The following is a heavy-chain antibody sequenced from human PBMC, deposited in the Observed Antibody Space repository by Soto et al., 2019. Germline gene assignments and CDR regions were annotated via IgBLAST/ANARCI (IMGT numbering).Heavy chain of an antibody. CDR2: INYSGST. J-gene: IGHJ1*01. CDR1: GGSISDYY. D-gene: IGHD3-22*01. V-gene: IGHV4-59*08. CDR3: AILRYYYDSSGYYSAEYFQH. Sequence: SETLSLTCTVSGGSISDYYWSWIRQPPGKGLEWIGYINYSGSTNYNPSLKSRVTISVDTSRNHLSLKLNSVTAADTAVYYCAILRYYYDSSGYYSAEYFQHWGQGTLVTVSS.